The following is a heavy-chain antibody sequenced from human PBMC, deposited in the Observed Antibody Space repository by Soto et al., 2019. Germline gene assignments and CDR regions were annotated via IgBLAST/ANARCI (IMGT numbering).Heavy chain of an antibody. CDR3: AGDRREVFAHSSGWYYFDY. CDR2: IIPIFGTA. CDR1: GGTFSSYA. D-gene: IGHD6-19*01. J-gene: IGHJ4*02. Sequence: QVQLVQSGAEVKKPGSSVKVSCKASGGTFSSYAISWVRQAPGQGLEWMGGIIPIFGTANYAQKFQGRVRITADKSTSTAYMELSSLRSEDTAVYYCAGDRREVFAHSSGWYYFDYWGQGTLVTVSS. V-gene: IGHV1-69*06.